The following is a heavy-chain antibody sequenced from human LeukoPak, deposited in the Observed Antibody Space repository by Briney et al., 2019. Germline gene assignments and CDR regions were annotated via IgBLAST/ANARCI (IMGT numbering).Heavy chain of an antibody. Sequence: GESLKISCKGSGYSFTSYWIGWVRQMPGKGLEWMGIIYPGDSDTRYSPSFQGQVTISADKSISTAYLQWSSLKASDTAMYYCARQTHDYSNYVWFDPWGQGTLVTVSS. J-gene: IGHJ5*02. CDR1: GYSFTSYW. D-gene: IGHD4-11*01. CDR3: ARQTHDYSNYVWFDP. V-gene: IGHV5-51*01. CDR2: IYPGDSDT.